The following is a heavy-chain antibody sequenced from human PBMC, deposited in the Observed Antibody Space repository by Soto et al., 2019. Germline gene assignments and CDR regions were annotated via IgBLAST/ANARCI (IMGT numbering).Heavy chain of an antibody. CDR2: IKQDGSEK. CDR3: AREMTLWFGETVYGMDV. D-gene: IGHD3-10*01. V-gene: IGHV3-7*05. J-gene: IGHJ6*02. CDR1: GFTFSSYW. Sequence: TGGSLRLSCAASGFTFSSYWMSWVRQAPGKGLEWVANIKQDGSEKYYVDSVEGRFTISRDNAKNSLYLQMNSLRAEDTAVYYCAREMTLWFGETVYGMDVWGQGTTVTVSS.